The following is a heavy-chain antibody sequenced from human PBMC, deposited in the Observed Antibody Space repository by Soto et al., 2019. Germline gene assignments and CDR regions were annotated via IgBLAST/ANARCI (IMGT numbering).Heavy chain of an antibody. Sequence: TGGSLILSCAASGFTFSNYAMHWVLQAPGKGLEYVSAISSNGGSTYYADSVQGRFTISRDNSKNTLYLQMGSLRADDMAVYYCARGCSVTNFHVVGYWGQGTMFTVSS. V-gene: IGHV3-64*02. D-gene: IGHD2-21*01. J-gene: IGHJ4*02. CDR2: ISSNGGST. CDR1: GFTFSNYA. CDR3: ARGCSVTNFHVVGY.